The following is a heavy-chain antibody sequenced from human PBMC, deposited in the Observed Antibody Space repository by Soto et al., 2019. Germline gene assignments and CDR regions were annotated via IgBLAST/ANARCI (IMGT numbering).Heavy chain of an antibody. CDR2: IYYSGST. CDR3: ARELTNGPPIN. D-gene: IGHD2-8*01. J-gene: IGHJ4*02. V-gene: IGHV4-59*01. CDR1: GGSISSYY. Sequence: SETLSLTCTVSGGSISSYYWSWIRQPPGKGLEWIGYIYYSGSTNYNPSLKSRVTISVDTSKNQFSLKLSSVTAADTAVYYCARELTNGPPINWGQGTLVTVSS.